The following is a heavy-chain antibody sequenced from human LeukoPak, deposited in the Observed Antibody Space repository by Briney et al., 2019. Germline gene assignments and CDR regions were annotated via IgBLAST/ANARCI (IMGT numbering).Heavy chain of an antibody. Sequence: ASVKVSCKASGYTFTRYYMHGVRQAPGQGLEWMGWINPNSGGTNYAQKFQGRVTMTRDTSISTAYMELSRLRSDDTAVYYCASYVDTAMAYDYWGQGTLVTVSS. CDR3: ASYVDTAMAYDY. V-gene: IGHV1-2*02. CDR2: INPNSGGT. J-gene: IGHJ4*02. CDR1: GYTFTRYY. D-gene: IGHD5-18*01.